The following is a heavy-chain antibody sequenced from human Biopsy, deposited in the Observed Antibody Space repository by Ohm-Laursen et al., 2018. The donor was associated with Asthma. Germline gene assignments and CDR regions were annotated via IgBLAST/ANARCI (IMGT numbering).Heavy chain of an antibody. CDR3: AKITTDRQKANNWFDP. J-gene: IGHJ5*02. D-gene: IGHD3-22*01. Sequence: GSLRLSCSASGFTFGDYWMTWVRQAPGKGLEWVSPISASGVCTFYADSVKGRFTVSRDSSRNTLYLQLSTLRVEDTAVYFCAKITTDRQKANNWFDPWGQGTLVTVSS. CDR1: GFTFGDYW. V-gene: IGHV3-23*01. CDR2: ISASGVCT.